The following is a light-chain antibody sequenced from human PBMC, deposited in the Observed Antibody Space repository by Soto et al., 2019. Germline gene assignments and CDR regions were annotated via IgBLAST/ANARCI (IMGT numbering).Light chain of an antibody. Sequence: EIVLTQSPATLSVSPGERATLSCRASQSVSSNLAWSQQKPGQAPRLLIYGASTRATGIPARFSGSGSGTEFTLTISSLQSEDFAVYYCQQYNNWPPWTFGQGTKVDIK. CDR1: QSVSSN. J-gene: IGKJ1*01. CDR2: GAS. V-gene: IGKV3-15*01. CDR3: QQYNNWPPWT.